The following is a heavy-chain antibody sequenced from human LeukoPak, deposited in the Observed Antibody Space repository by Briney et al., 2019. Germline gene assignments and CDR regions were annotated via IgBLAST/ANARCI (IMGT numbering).Heavy chain of an antibody. J-gene: IGHJ4*02. V-gene: IGHV5-51*01. Sequence: GESLKISCKGSGYRFTSYWIGWVRQMPGKGLEWMGVIYPGDSDIRYSPSFQGQVTMSADKSLSTAYLQWSSLKASDSAMYYCATASWGTSDYWGQGTLVTVSS. CDR2: IYPGDSDI. CDR1: GYRFTSYW. CDR3: ATASWGTSDY. D-gene: IGHD7-27*01.